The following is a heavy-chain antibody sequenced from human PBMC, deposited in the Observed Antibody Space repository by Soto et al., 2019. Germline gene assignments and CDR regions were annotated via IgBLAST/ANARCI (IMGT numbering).Heavy chain of an antibody. Sequence: QVQLVQSGAEVKKPGSSVKVSCTASGGSLSNFGISWVRQAPGQGLEWMGAIIPVFGTPNYAQKFQDRVTINADESTTTVNREVRSLTCEDTAVYYCARGDATKIVVTTYYAMDVWGQGTTVTVSS. CDR2: IIPVFGTP. CDR3: ARGDATKIVVTTYYAMDV. D-gene: IGHD3-22*01. CDR1: GGSLSNFG. J-gene: IGHJ6*02. V-gene: IGHV1-69*12.